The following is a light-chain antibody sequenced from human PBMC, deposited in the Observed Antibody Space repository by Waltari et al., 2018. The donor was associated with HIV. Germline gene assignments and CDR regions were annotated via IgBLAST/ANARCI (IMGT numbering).Light chain of an antibody. CDR2: ASA. V-gene: IGKV1-12*01. CDR1: HDVSTW. Sequence: IQMTQSPSSLSASVGDRVTITCRASHDVSTWVAWYQVRPGKAPNLLFYASAGLQSGVPSRFSGSGSGTFFTLTITDFQPQDSATYFCQQTSSFPLSFGGGTRVEV. J-gene: IGKJ4*01. CDR3: QQTSSFPLS.